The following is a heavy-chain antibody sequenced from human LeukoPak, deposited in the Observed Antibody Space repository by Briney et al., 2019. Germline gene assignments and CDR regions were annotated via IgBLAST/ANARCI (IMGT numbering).Heavy chain of an antibody. Sequence: PSETLSPTCAVYGGSFSGYYWSWIRQPPGKGLGWIGEINHSGSTNYNPSLKSRVTISVDTSKNQFSLKLSSVTAADTAVYYCARGSRARAVAGRFDYWGQGTLVTVSS. CDR2: INHSGST. CDR3: ARGSRARAVAGRFDY. D-gene: IGHD6-19*01. V-gene: IGHV4-34*01. J-gene: IGHJ4*02. CDR1: GGSFSGYY.